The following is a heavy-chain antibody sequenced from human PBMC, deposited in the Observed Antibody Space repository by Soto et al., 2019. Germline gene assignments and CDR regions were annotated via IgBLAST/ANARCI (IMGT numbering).Heavy chain of an antibody. CDR2: IYHIGST. D-gene: IGHD5-18*01. Sequence: QVQLQESGPGLVKPSGTLSLTCAVSGGSISSSNWWSWVRQPPGKGLEWIGEIYHIGSTNYNPSLKSRVTIAVDKSKNQFSLKLSSVTAADTAVYYCARGVNVIQLYFWYFDLWGRGTLVTVSS. J-gene: IGHJ2*01. CDR1: GGSISSSNW. CDR3: ARGVNVIQLYFWYFDL. V-gene: IGHV4-4*02.